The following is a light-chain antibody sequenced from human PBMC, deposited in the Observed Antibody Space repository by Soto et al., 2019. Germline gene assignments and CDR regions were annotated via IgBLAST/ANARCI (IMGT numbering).Light chain of an antibody. Sequence: QSVLTQPPSASGTPGQTISISCSGSTSNIGSNYVYWYQQLPGTAPKLLIYSNNERPSGVPDRFSGSKSGTSASLAISGLRSEDESDSYCASWDDSLSGLVFGGGTKVTVL. V-gene: IGLV1-47*02. CDR1: TSNIGSNY. CDR3: ASWDDSLSGLV. CDR2: SNN. J-gene: IGLJ2*01.